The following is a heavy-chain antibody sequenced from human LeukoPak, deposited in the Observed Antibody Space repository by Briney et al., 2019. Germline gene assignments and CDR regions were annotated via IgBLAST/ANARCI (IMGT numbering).Heavy chain of an antibody. Sequence: SVEVSCKASGGTFSSYTISWVRQAPGQGLEWMGRIIPILGIANYAQKFQGRVTITADKSTSTAYMELSSLGSEDTAVYYCARGAWFGESHAFDIWGQGTMVTVSS. V-gene: IGHV1-69*02. D-gene: IGHD3-10*01. J-gene: IGHJ3*02. CDR1: GGTFSSYT. CDR2: IIPILGIA. CDR3: ARGAWFGESHAFDI.